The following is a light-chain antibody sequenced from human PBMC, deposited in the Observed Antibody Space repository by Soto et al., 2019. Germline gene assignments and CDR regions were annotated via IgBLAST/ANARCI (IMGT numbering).Light chain of an antibody. CDR2: KIS. V-gene: IGKV2-30*01. J-gene: IGKJ1*01. Sequence: DVVMTQSPLSLPVTLGQPATIPCRSSQGLVYSDGNTYLIWFQQRPGQSPRRLISKISIRDSGVPDRFSGSGSGTEFTLKISRVEAEDVGVYYCLQGTRWPWTFGQGTRVEIK. CDR1: QGLVYSDGNTY. CDR3: LQGTRWPWT.